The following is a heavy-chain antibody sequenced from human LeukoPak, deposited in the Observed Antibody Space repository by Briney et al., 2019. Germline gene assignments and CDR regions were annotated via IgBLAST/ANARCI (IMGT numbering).Heavy chain of an antibody. J-gene: IGHJ4*02. CDR2: ISGSGGST. CDR3: AKANDFWSGTDY. CDR1: GFTFSSYA. V-gene: IGHV3-23*01. D-gene: IGHD3-3*01. Sequence: GGSLRLSCAASGFTFSSYAMSWVRQAPGKGLEWVSGISGSGGSTYYADSVKGRFTISRDSSKNTLYLQMNSLRGEDTAIYYCAKANDFWSGTDYWGQGTLVTVSS.